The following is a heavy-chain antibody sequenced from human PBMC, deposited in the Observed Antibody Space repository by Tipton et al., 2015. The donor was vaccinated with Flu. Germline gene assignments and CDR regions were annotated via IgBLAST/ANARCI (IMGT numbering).Heavy chain of an antibody. V-gene: IGHV4-59*08. Sequence: LRLSCTVSGGSISSYYWSWIRQPPGKGLEWIGYIYYSGGTNYNPSLKSRVTISVDTSKNQFSLKLSSVTAADTAVYYCATTYDSSGYAAFDIWGQGTMVTVSS. J-gene: IGHJ3*02. D-gene: IGHD3-22*01. CDR2: IYYSGGT. CDR3: ATTYDSSGYAAFDI. CDR1: GGSISSYY.